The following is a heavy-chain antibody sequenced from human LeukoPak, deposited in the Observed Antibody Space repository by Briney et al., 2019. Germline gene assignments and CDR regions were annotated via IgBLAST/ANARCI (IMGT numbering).Heavy chain of an antibody. D-gene: IGHD6-19*01. CDR3: AKTVPGYWYFDL. J-gene: IGHJ2*01. CDR1: GGSISHYF. Sequence: SETLSLTCTVSGGSISHYFWSWIRQPPGKPLEWIGYIYYSGSTNYNPSLKSRLTISVDTSKDQFSLKLSSVTAADTAVYYCAKTVPGYWYFDLWGRGTLVTVSS. CDR2: IYYSGST. V-gene: IGHV4-59*08.